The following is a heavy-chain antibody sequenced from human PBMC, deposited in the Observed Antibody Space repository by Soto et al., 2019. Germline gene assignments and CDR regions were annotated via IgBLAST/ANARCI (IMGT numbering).Heavy chain of an antibody. CDR1: GFTFSSYG. CDR3: ARDPEVYCDYYGGFDY. J-gene: IGHJ4*02. D-gene: IGHD4-17*01. CDR2: IWYDGSNK. Sequence: QVQLVESGGGVVQPGRSLRLSCAASGFTFSSYGMHWVRQAPGKGLEWVADIWYDGSNKYYADSVKGRFTISRDNSKNTLYLQMNSLRAEDTAVYYCARDPEVYCDYYGGFDYWGQGTLVTVSS. V-gene: IGHV3-33*01.